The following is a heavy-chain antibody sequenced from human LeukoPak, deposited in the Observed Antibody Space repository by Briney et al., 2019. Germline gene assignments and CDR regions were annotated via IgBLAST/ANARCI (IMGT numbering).Heavy chain of an antibody. D-gene: IGHD5-18*01. V-gene: IGHV4-59*01. Sequence: PSETLSLTCTVSGGSISSYYWSWIRQPPGKGLEWIGYIHYSGSTNYNPSLKSRVTISVDTSKNQFSLKLSSVTAADTAVYYCARDGYSYGYGAFDIWGQGTMVTVSS. CDR1: GGSISSYY. J-gene: IGHJ3*02. CDR3: ARDGYSYGYGAFDI. CDR2: IHYSGST.